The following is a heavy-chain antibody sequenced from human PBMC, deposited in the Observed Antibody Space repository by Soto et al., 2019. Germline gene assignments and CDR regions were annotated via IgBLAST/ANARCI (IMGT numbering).Heavy chain of an antibody. J-gene: IGHJ4*02. CDR1: GFTFTSYA. Sequence: PGGSLRLSCAASGFTFTSYAMSWVRLTPGKGLEWVSAISGSGSNTFYADSVRGRFTISRDNSKNTVFLQMNNLRAEDTAVYFCARDRAAFDYWGQGTRVPVSS. CDR2: ISGSGSNT. V-gene: IGHV3-23*01. D-gene: IGHD2-15*01. CDR3: ARDRAAFDY.